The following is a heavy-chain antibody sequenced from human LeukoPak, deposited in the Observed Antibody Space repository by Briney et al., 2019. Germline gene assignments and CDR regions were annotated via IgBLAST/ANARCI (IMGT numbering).Heavy chain of an antibody. CDR1: GGSISSGGHY. Sequence: SQTLSLTCTVSGGSISSGGHYWGWIRQQPGKGLEWIGYIYYRETTYYNPSLKSRVSISLDTSKNQVSLKLTSVTAADTAVYYCARGADYGGNSVPFDYWGQGTLVTVSS. V-gene: IGHV4-31*03. CDR2: IYYRETT. D-gene: IGHD4-23*01. CDR3: ARGADYGGNSVPFDY. J-gene: IGHJ4*02.